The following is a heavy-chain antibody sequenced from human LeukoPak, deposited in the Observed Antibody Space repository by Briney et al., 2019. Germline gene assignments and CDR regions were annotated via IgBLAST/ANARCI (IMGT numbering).Heavy chain of an antibody. CDR2: SSSSTSYI. CDR1: GFTFSSYS. Sequence: AGSLTRNSAGSGFTFSSYSLNWLRPGPGQGLEWFSSSSSSTSYIYYADTVKGRFTISRDNAKSTLYLQMTSLRAEDTAVYYCAREGRYTGYGGGYWGGGSLVTVSS. D-gene: IGHD5-12*01. CDR3: AREGRYTGYGGGY. J-gene: IGHJ4*02. V-gene: IGHV3-21*01.